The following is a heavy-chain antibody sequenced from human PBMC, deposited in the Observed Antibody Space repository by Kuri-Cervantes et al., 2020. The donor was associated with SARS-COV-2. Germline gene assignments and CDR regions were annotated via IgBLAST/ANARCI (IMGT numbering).Heavy chain of an antibody. V-gene: IGHV1-18*01. CDR1: GYTFTSYG. CDR2: ISAYNGNT. Sequence: ASVKVSCKASGYTFTSYGISWVRQAPGQGLEWMGWISAYNGNTNYAQKLQGRVTMTTDTSTSTAYMELSRLRSDDTAVYYCASSGYDLAYYYYYMDVWGKGTTVTVSS. J-gene: IGHJ6*03. CDR3: ASSGYDLAYYYYYMDV. D-gene: IGHD5-12*01.